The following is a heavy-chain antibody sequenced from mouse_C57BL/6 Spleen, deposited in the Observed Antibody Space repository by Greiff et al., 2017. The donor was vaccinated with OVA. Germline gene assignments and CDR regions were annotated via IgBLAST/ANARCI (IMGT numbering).Heavy chain of an antibody. J-gene: IGHJ3*01. V-gene: IGHV5-16*01. CDR3: ARGDSSGIFAY. CDR1: GFTFSDYY. Sequence: EVKLMESEGGLVQPGSSMKLSCTASGFTFSDYYMAWVRQVPEKGLEWVANINYDGSSTYYLASLKSRFIISRDNAKNILYLQMNSLKSEDTATYYCARGDSSGIFAYWGQGTLVTVSA. CDR2: INYDGSST. D-gene: IGHD3-2*02.